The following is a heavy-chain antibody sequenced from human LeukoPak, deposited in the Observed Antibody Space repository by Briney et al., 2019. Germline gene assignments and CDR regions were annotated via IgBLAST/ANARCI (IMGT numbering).Heavy chain of an antibody. J-gene: IGHJ2*01. CDR1: GFTFSSYA. D-gene: IGHD3-10*01. V-gene: IGHV3-23*01. CDR2: ISGSGGTI. Sequence: PGGSLRLSCAASGFTFSSYAMTWVRQAPGKGLEWVSTISGSGGTIYYADSVKGRFTISRDNFKNTLDLQMNSLSAEDTAIYYCAKSRGNYYGSGSDYWYFDLWGRGTLVTVSS. CDR3: AKSRGNYYGSGSDYWYFDL.